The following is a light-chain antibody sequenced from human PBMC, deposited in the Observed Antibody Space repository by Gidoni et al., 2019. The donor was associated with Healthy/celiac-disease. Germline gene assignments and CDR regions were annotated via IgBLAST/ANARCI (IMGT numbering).Light chain of an antibody. CDR1: QGISKY. CDR3: QKYNRAPRT. J-gene: IGKJ3*01. V-gene: IGKV1-27*01. CDR2: AAS. Sequence: DIQMTQSPASLSASVGDRVTITCRASQGISKYLAWYQQKPGKVPKLLIYAASTLQSGVPSRFSGSGSGTDFTLLISSLQPEDVATYYCQKYNRAPRTFGTGTKVDIK.